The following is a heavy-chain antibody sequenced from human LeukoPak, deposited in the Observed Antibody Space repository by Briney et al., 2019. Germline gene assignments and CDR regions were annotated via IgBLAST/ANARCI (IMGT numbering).Heavy chain of an antibody. Sequence: GGSLRLSCAASGFTFSSYAMSWVRQAPGKGLEWVSAISGSGGSTYYADSVKGRFTISRDNSKNTLYLQMNSLRAEDTAVYYCAKDRSPLLRYFDWSDYWGQGTLVTVSS. CDR3: AKDRSPLLRYFDWSDY. J-gene: IGHJ4*02. D-gene: IGHD3-9*01. CDR2: ISGSGGST. V-gene: IGHV3-23*01. CDR1: GFTFSSYA.